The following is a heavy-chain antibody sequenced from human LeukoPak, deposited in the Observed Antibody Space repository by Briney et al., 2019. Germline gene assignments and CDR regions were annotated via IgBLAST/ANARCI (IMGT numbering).Heavy chain of an antibody. CDR1: GYTFTSYY. D-gene: IGHD3-10*01. CDR3: AREYGSGSYGPDFYYYYGMDV. J-gene: IGHJ6*02. V-gene: IGHV1-46*01. CDR2: INPSGGST. Sequence: ASVKVSCKASGYTFTSYYMHWVRQAPGQGLEWMGIINPSGGSTSYAQKFQGRVTMIRDTSTSTVYMELSSLRSEDTAVYYCAREYGSGSYGPDFYYYYGMDVWGQGTTVTVSS.